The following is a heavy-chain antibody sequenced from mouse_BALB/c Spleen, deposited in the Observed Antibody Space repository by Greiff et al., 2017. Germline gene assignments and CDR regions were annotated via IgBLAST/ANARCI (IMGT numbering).Heavy chain of an antibody. CDR2: ISTYYGDA. V-gene: IGHV1S137*01. CDR3: ARSGITTVVDYAMDY. CDR1: GYTFTDYA. J-gene: IGHJ4*01. D-gene: IGHD1-1*01. Sequence: QVQLQQSGAELVRPGVSVKISCKGSGYTFTDYAMHWVKQSHAKSLEWIGVISTYYGDASYNQKFKGKATMTVDKSSSTAYMELARLTSEDSAIYYCARSGITTVVDYAMDYWGQGTSVTVSS.